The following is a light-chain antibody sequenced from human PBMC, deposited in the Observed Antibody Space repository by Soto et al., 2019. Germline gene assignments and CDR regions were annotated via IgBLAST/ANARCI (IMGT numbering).Light chain of an antibody. V-gene: IGKV3-20*01. CDR1: QSVSSSY. Sequence: EVLLTQYPGTLSLSPGERATLSCRGGQSVSSSYLAWYQQKPCQSPRLLIYGASNRASGISDRFSGSGSGTDFTLTISRLETEDSAVYFCHQCGSSHTFTFGPGTKVDIK. CDR3: HQCGSSHTFT. J-gene: IGKJ3*01. CDR2: GAS.